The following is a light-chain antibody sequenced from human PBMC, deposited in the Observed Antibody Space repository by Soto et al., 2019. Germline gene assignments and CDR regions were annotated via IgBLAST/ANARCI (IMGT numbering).Light chain of an antibody. Sequence: DIQMTHSPSSLAASVGDRVTITCRAIQNINSYLNLYQEKPGNAPKLLIYAASSLQSGVPSRFSGSGSGKDFTLTVSSLQHEDFATYYCHQSYDIPTFGQGTRLEI. CDR1: QNINSY. J-gene: IGKJ5*01. CDR3: HQSYDIPT. CDR2: AAS. V-gene: IGKV1-39*01.